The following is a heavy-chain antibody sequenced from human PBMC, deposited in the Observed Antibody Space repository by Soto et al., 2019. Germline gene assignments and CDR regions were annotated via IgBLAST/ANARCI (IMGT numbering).Heavy chain of an antibody. CDR3: ALRFLESGL. Sequence: GTSAKVSGKASGYTFTSYGISGVRQAPGQGLEWMGWISAYNGNTNYAQKLQGRVAMTTDTSTSTAYMELRSLRSDDTAVYYCALRFLESGLWGQGTLVTVSS. CDR2: ISAYNGNT. D-gene: IGHD3-3*01. CDR1: GYTFTSYG. V-gene: IGHV1-18*01. J-gene: IGHJ4*02.